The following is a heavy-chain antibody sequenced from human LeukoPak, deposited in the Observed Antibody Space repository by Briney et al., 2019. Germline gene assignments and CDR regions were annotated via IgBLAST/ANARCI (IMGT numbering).Heavy chain of an antibody. J-gene: IGHJ4*02. Sequence: GGSLRLSCAASGFSFSRYSMSWVRQAPGKGLEWVSVVSSSGGNTYNADSVKGRFTISRDNSKNTLYLQMNSLRAEDTAVYYCAKEDWLGFDYWGQGTLVTVSS. D-gene: IGHD3/OR15-3a*01. CDR1: GFSFSRYS. CDR3: AKEDWLGFDY. CDR2: VSSSGGNT. V-gene: IGHV3-23*01.